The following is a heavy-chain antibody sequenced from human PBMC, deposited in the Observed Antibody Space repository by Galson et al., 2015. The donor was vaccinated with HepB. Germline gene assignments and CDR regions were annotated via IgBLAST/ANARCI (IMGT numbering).Heavy chain of an antibody. V-gene: IGHV3-33*01. Sequence: SLRLSCAASGFTFSSYGMHWVRQAPGKGLEWVAVIWYDGSNKYYADSVKGRFTISRDNSKNTLYLQMNSLRAEDTAVYYCARDSIAVAGANYYYMDVWGKGTTVTVSS. CDR1: GFTFSSYG. J-gene: IGHJ6*03. CDR2: IWYDGSNK. CDR3: ARDSIAVAGANYYYMDV. D-gene: IGHD6-19*01.